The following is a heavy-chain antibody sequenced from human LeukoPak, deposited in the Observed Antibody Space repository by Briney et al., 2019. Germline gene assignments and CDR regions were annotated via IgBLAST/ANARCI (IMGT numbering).Heavy chain of an antibody. D-gene: IGHD6-13*01. J-gene: IGHJ5*02. CDR2: ISSSSSYI. V-gene: IGHV3-21*01. Sequence: GGSLRLSCAASGFTFSSYSMNWVHQAPGKGLEWVSSISSSSSYIYYADSVKGRFTISRDNAKNSLYLQMNSLRAEDTAVYYCARDRQLGWFDPWGQGTLVTVSS. CDR1: GFTFSSYS. CDR3: ARDRQLGWFDP.